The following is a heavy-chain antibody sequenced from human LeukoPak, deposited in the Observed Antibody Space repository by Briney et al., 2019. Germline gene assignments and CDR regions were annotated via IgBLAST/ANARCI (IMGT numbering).Heavy chain of an antibody. CDR2: IKLDGSEK. J-gene: IGHJ6*02. V-gene: IGHV3-7*01. Sequence: GGSLRLSCVASGFSFGNYWMSWVRQAPGKGLEWVANIKLDGSEKNYVDSVKGRFTISRDNAKNSLYLQMNSLRAEDTAVYYCVRDPTVTPGYGMDVWGQGTTVTVSS. CDR3: VRDPTVTPGYGMDV. D-gene: IGHD4-17*01. CDR1: GFSFGNYW.